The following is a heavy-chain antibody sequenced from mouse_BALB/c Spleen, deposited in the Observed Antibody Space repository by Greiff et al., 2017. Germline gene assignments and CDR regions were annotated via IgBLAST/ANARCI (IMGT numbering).Heavy chain of an antibody. J-gene: IGHJ3*01. CDR3: ARGVLHYYGFGAY. Sequence: EVQRVESGGGLVKPGGSLKLSCAASGFTFSDYYMYWVRQTPEKRLEWVATISDGGSYTYYPDSVKGRFTISRDNAKNNLYLQMSSLKSEDTAMYYCARGVLHYYGFGAYWGQGTLVTVSA. D-gene: IGHD1-2*01. CDR2: ISDGGSYT. CDR1: GFTFSDYY. V-gene: IGHV5-4*02.